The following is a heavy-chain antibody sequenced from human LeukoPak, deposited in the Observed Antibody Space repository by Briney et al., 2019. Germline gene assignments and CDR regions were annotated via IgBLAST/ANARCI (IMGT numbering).Heavy chain of an antibody. J-gene: IGHJ4*02. CDR3: ANGLATVTTPAGVY. V-gene: IGHV3-30*02. CDR1: GFTFSTYG. CDR2: IRYDGSNK. D-gene: IGHD4-17*01. Sequence: GGSLRLSCAASGFTFSTYGMHWVRQAPGKGLEWVAFIRYDGSNKYYVDSVKGRFTISRDNSKNTLYLHLNSLRAEDTAMYYCANGLATVTTPAGVYWGQGTLVTVSS.